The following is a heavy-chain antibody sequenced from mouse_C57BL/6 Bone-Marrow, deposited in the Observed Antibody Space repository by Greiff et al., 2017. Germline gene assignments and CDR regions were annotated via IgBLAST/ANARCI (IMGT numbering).Heavy chain of an antibody. CDR2: IDPSDSYT. Sequence: QVHVKQPGAELVKPGASVKLSCKASGYTFTSYWMQWVKQRPGQGLEWIGEIDPSDSYTNYNQKFKGKATLTVDTSSSTAYMQLSSLTSEDSAVYYCARRGSYYSNYVFADWGQGTLVTVSA. J-gene: IGHJ3*01. CDR1: GYTFTSYW. D-gene: IGHD2-5*01. V-gene: IGHV1-50*01. CDR3: ARRGSYYSNYVFAD.